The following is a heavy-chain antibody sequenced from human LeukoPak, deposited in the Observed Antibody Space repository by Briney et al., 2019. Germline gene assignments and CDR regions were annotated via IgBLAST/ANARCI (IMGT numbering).Heavy chain of an antibody. J-gene: IGHJ4*02. Sequence: GGFLRLSCTASGFTVSSDYMSWVRQAPGKGLEWVSVVYSGGNTYYADSVKGRFTISRDNSKNTLYLQMNSLRAEDTAVYYCAREPPGGGFDYWGQGTLVTVSS. CDR2: VYSGGNT. CDR3: AREPPGGGFDY. D-gene: IGHD3-16*01. V-gene: IGHV3-66*01. CDR1: GFTVSSDY.